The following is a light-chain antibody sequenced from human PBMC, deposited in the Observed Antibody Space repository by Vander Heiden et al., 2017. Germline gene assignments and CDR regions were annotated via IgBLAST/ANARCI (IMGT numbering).Light chain of an antibody. CDR2: DAS. J-gene: IGKJ4*01. CDR3: QQYDNLPLT. CDR1: QDISNY. V-gene: IGKV1-33*01. Sequence: DIQMTQVPSSLSASVGDRVTITCQASQDISNYLNWYQQKPGKAPKLLIYDASNLETGVPSRFSGSGSGTDFTFTISSLQPEDIATYYCQQYDNLPLTFGGGTKVEIK.